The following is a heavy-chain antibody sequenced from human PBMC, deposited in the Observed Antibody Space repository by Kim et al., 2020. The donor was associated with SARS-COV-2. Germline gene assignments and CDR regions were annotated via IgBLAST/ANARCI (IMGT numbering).Heavy chain of an antibody. V-gene: IGHV3-15*01. J-gene: IGHJ6*02. D-gene: IGHD3-10*01. CDR2: IKSKTDGGTT. CDR1: GFTFSNAW. Sequence: GGSLRLSCAASGFTFSNAWMSWVRQAPGKGLEWVGRIKSKTDGGTTDYAAPVKGRFTISRDDSKNTLYLQMNSLKTEDTAVYYCTTDYGSGSYYYYYYGMDVWGQGTTVTVSS. CDR3: TTDYGSGSYYYYYYGMDV.